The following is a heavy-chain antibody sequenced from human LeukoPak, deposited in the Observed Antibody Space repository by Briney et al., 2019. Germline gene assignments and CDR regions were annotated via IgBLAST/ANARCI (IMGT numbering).Heavy chain of an antibody. CDR2: TYYRSKWYN. V-gene: IGHV6-1*01. J-gene: IGHJ5*02. Sequence: SQTLSLTCAISGDSVSSNSAAWNWIRQSPSRGLEWLGRTYYRSKWYNDYAVSVKSRITINPDTSKNQFSLQLNSVTPEDTAVYYCARAPRAWLERVNWFDPWGQGTLVTVSS. D-gene: IGHD3-22*01. CDR1: GDSVSSNSAA. CDR3: ARAPRAWLERVNWFDP.